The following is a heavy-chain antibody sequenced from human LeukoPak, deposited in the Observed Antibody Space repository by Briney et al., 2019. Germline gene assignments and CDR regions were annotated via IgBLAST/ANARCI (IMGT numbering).Heavy chain of an antibody. CDR2: IRSDESNK. D-gene: IGHD5-18*01. CDR1: GFTFSSYW. CDR3: AKGGWYDHSYVDY. Sequence: PGGSLRLSCAASGFTFSSYWMHWVRQAPGKGLEWVAFIRSDESNKYYADSVKGRFTISRDNSKNTLYLQMNSLRAEDTAVYYCAKGGWYDHSYVDYWGQGTLVTVSS. J-gene: IGHJ4*02. V-gene: IGHV3-30*02.